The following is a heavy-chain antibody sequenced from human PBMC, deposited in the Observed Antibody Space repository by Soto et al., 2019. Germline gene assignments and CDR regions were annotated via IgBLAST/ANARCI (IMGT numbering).Heavy chain of an antibody. CDR3: TRDSYFIFTATTQIFTL. V-gene: IGHV3-43*01. Sequence: PGGSLRLSCAASGFSFEDYTMHLVRHGPGKGPEWISLISWDGGGTLFSDSVRGRFIISRDKSKKSLYLQMNSLTTEDTALYYCTRDSYFIFTATTQIFTLWG. J-gene: IGHJ2*01. CDR1: GFSFEDYT. D-gene: IGHD3-3*01. CDR2: ISWDGGGT.